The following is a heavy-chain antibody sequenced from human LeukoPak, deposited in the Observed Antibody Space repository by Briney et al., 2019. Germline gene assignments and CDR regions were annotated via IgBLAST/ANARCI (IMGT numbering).Heavy chain of an antibody. Sequence: ASVKVSCKASAYTFTGYYMHWVRQAPGQGLEWMGWINPNSGGTNYAQKFQGRVTMTRDTSISTAYMELSRLRSDDTAVYYCARGGYCSGGSCYRWFDPWGQGTLVTVSS. CDR3: ARGGYCSGGSCYRWFDP. CDR1: AYTFTGYY. CDR2: INPNSGGT. D-gene: IGHD2-15*01. J-gene: IGHJ5*02. V-gene: IGHV1-2*02.